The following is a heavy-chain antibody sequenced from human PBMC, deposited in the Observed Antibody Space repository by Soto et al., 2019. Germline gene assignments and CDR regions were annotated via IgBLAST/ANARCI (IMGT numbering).Heavy chain of an antibody. CDR1: GFTFDDYS. D-gene: IGHD3-10*01. J-gene: IGHJ4*02. CDR2: IGASGTIT. CDR3: AKEWARGFRYYFDY. V-gene: IGHV3-23*01. Sequence: VQLLESGGGLAQPGGSLRLSCVGSGFTFDDYSMSWVRQAPGKGLEWVSCIGASGTITYYAEAVKGRFRISRDNSKNTLYLEMNGLRADDTATYYCAKEWARGFRYYFDYWGQGSLVAVSS.